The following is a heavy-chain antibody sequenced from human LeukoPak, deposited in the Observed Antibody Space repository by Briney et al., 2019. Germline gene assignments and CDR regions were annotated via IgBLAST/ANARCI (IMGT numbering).Heavy chain of an antibody. CDR1: GFTFSSYA. J-gene: IGHJ4*02. D-gene: IGHD3-10*01. V-gene: IGHV3-23*01. Sequence: PGGSLRLSCAASGFTFSSYAMSWVRQAPGKGLEWVSAISGSGGSTYYADSVKGRFTISRDNSKNTLYLQMNSLRAEDTAVYYCAKEAKPEAIWFGESFDYWGQGTLVTVSS. CDR3: AKEAKPEAIWFGESFDY. CDR2: ISGSGGST.